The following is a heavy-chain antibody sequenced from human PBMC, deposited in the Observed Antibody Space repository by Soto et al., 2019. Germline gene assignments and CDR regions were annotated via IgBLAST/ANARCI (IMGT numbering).Heavy chain of an antibody. J-gene: IGHJ6*01. CDR2: ISYDGDKK. CDR3: AKDIALVRGVIIGMDV. CDR1: GFTFSNYG. V-gene: IGHV3-30*18. Sequence: GGSLRLSCAASGFTFSNYGFHWVRQAPGKGLEWVAVISYDGDKKYYADSVKGRFTISRDNSKNTLYLQMNSLRAEDTAVYYCAKDIALVRGVIIGMDVWGQGTTVTISS. D-gene: IGHD3-10*01.